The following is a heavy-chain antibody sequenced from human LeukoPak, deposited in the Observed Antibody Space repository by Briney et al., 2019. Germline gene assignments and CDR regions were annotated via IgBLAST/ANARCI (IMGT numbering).Heavy chain of an antibody. D-gene: IGHD6-13*01. Sequence: GASVKVSCKASGYTFTSYFMHWVRQAPGQGLEWMGLVNPSGGSTNYAQKFQGRVTMTRDMSTSTVFMELDSLRSEDTAVYYCARDQSIAAAAIGGIPTDYWGQGTLVTVSS. J-gene: IGHJ4*02. CDR1: GYTFTSYF. CDR2: VNPSGGST. CDR3: ARDQSIAAAAIGGIPTDY. V-gene: IGHV1-46*01.